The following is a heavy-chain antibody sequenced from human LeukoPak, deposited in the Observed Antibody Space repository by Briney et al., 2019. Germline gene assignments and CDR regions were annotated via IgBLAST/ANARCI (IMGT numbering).Heavy chain of an antibody. Sequence: ASVKVSCKVSGYTLTELSMHWVRQAPGKGLEWMGGFDPEDGETIYAQKFQGRVTMTEDTSTDTAYMELSSLRSEDTAVYYCATDHSIAVAGRFDYWGQGTLVTVSS. CDR1: GYTLTELS. CDR2: FDPEDGET. CDR3: ATDHSIAVAGRFDY. D-gene: IGHD6-19*01. V-gene: IGHV1-24*01. J-gene: IGHJ4*02.